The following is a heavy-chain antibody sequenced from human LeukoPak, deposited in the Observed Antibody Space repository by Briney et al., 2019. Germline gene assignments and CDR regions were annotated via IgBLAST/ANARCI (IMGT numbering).Heavy chain of an antibody. D-gene: IGHD1-26*01. CDR1: GYSISSGYY. CDR2: IYHSGST. Sequence: SETLSLTCTVSGYSISSGYYWGWIRQPPGKGLEWIGSIYHSGSTNYNPSLKSRVTISVDKSKNQFSLKLSSVTAADTAVYYCARDNLGGAPDYWGQGTLVTVSS. V-gene: IGHV4-38-2*02. CDR3: ARDNLGGAPDY. J-gene: IGHJ4*02.